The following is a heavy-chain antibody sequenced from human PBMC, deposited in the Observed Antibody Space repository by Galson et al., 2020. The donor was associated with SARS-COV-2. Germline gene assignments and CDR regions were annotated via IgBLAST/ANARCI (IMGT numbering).Heavy chain of an antibody. CDR2: IWYDGSNT. CDR1: GFTFSSYG. CDR3: AKDRYYGSGTYSIRDYYYGMDV. V-gene: IGHV3-33*06. D-gene: IGHD3-10*01. Sequence: QLGESLKISCAASGFTFSSYGMHWVRQAPGKGLEWVALIWYDGSNTYYADSVKGRFTISRDNSKNTLFLQMKSLRVEDTAVYYCAKDRYYGSGTYSIRDYYYGMDVWGQGTTVTVSS. J-gene: IGHJ6*02.